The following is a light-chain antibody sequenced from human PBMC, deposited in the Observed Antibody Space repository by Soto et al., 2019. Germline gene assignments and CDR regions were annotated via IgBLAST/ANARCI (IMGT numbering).Light chain of an antibody. J-gene: IGKJ1*01. Sequence: EIVMTQSPATLSVSPGERVTLSCKASRSVRSNLAWYQQKPGQAPRLLISGASTRATGITDRFSGSGSGTGFTLTINSLQSEDFAVYYCQQYNYWPGTFGQGTKVEIK. CDR2: GAS. V-gene: IGKV3-15*01. CDR3: QQYNYWPGT. CDR1: RSVRSN.